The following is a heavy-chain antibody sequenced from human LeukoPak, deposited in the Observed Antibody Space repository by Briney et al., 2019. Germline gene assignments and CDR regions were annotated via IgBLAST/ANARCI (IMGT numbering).Heavy chain of an antibody. CDR2: LSDSGGDT. Sequence: GGSLRLSCAASGFTFSSHAMSWVRQAPGKGLEWVSSLSDSGGDTFYANSVKSRFAISRDNFKNTLYLQMNSLRAEDTAVYYCTKRGAYGSGRSYFFEFWGQGALVTVSS. D-gene: IGHD2-15*01. CDR3: TKRGAYGSGRSYFFEF. CDR1: GFTFSSHA. V-gene: IGHV3-23*01. J-gene: IGHJ4*02.